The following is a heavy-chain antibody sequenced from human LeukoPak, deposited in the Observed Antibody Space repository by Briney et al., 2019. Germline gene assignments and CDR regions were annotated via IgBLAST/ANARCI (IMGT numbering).Heavy chain of an antibody. J-gene: IGHJ4*02. CDR1: XFTXXSXG. V-gene: IGHV3-30*18. Sequence: LRLSCAASXFTXXSXGMHWXRXAPGKGLXWVXXIXYDGSNKYYADSVKGRFTISRDNSKNTLYLQMNSLRPEDTAVYYCAKVYYYDSSGYYFFDYWGQGTLVTVPS. D-gene: IGHD3-22*01. CDR2: IXYDGSNK. CDR3: AKVYYYDSSGYYFFDY.